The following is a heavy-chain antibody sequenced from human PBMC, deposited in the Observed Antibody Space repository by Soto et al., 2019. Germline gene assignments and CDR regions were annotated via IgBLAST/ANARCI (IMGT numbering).Heavy chain of an antibody. J-gene: IGHJ4*02. CDR1: GYTFTSYA. V-gene: IGHV1-3*01. CDR3: AMGTELRFFDWLFDY. CDR2: LNAGNGNT. D-gene: IGHD3-9*01. Sequence: QVQLVQSGAEVKKPGASVKVSCKASGYTFTSYAMHWVRQAPGQRLEWLGWLNAGNGNTKYSQMFQGRDTITRYTSAIKVHVELDSVRSENTAVYYCAMGTELRFFDWLFDYRGQGTLVTVSS.